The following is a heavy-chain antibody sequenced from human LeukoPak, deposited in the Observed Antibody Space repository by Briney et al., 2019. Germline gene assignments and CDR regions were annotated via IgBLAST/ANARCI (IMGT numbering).Heavy chain of an antibody. D-gene: IGHD3-10*01. CDR1: GFTVSSNY. Sequence: GGSLRLSCAASGFTVSSNYMSWVRQAPGKGLEGGSVIYSGGSTYYADSVKGGFTISRDNSKNTLYLQMNSLRAEDTAVYYCARDLIWFGELEYYYGMDVWGQGTTVTVSS. CDR3: ARDLIWFGELEYYYGMDV. CDR2: IYSGGST. V-gene: IGHV3-66*01. J-gene: IGHJ6*02.